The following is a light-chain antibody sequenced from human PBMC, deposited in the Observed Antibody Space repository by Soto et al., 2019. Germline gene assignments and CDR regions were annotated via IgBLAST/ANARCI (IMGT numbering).Light chain of an antibody. V-gene: IGKV3-20*01. Sequence: EVVLTQSPGTLSLSPGERATLSCRASRSLASSYLAWYQQKPGQAPRLLIFAASIRATGVSDRFSGSGSGTDFTLIISRLAPEDSAVYYCQQYGSSPPYTFGQGTKLEIK. CDR3: QQYGSSPPYT. J-gene: IGKJ2*01. CDR2: AAS. CDR1: RSLASSY.